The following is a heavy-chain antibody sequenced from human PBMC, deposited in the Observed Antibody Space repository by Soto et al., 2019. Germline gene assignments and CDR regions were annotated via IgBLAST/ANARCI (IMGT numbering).Heavy chain of an antibody. CDR2: IIPIFGTT. J-gene: IGHJ6*02. V-gene: IGHV1-69*01. D-gene: IGHD2-2*01. Sequence: QVQLVQSGAEVKKPGSSVMVSCKTSGGTFSDNAISWVRQAPGQGLEWMGGIIPIFGTTNYALKFLGRITVTGDESTRTANMELSSLRSEDTAVDYCARVGEEIIAAPAPQSTYYYCGLDAWGHGTTVTVSS. CDR3: ARVGEEIIAAPAPQSTYYYCGLDA. CDR1: GGTFSDNA.